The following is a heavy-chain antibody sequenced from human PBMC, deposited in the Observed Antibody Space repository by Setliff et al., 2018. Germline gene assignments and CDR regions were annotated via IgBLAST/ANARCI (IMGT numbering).Heavy chain of an antibody. J-gene: IGHJ4*02. V-gene: IGHV4-39*07. CDR1: GDSISSTYYY. Sequence: LSLTCTVSGDSISSTYYYWGWIRQPPGKGLEWIGSISFGGNTYYNPSLKSRVTISLDTSKNQSSLKLNSVTAADTAVYSCARDPGHRSGTWSLDYWGQGILVTVSS. CDR2: ISFGGNT. CDR3: ARDPGHRSGTWSLDY.